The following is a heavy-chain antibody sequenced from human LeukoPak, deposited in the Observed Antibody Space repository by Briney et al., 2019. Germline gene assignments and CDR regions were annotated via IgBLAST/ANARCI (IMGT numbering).Heavy chain of an antibody. CDR2: ISSGSTYI. V-gene: IGHV3-21*01. D-gene: IGHD2-21*01. CDR1: GFTFSSYS. J-gene: IGHJ4*02. Sequence: PGGSLRLSCAASGFTFSSYSMNWVRQAPGKGLEWVSSISSGSTYIYYADSVKGRFTISRDDAENSVYLQMNSLRAEDTAVYYCARDSSYFDGDWGQGTLVTVSS. CDR3: ARDSSYFDGD.